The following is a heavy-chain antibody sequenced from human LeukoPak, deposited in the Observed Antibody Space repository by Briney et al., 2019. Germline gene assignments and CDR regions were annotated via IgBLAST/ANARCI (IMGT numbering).Heavy chain of an antibody. V-gene: IGHV1-18*01. CDR1: GYTFTSYG. CDR3: ARDRLVSATGFWFDP. CDR2: ISAYNGNT. D-gene: IGHD2-2*01. J-gene: IGHJ5*02. Sequence: ASVKVSCKASGYTFTSYGISWVRQAPGQGLEWMGWISAYNGNTNYAQKLQGRVTMTTDTSTSTAYMELRSLRSDDTAVYYCARDRLVSATGFWFDPWGQGTLVTVSS.